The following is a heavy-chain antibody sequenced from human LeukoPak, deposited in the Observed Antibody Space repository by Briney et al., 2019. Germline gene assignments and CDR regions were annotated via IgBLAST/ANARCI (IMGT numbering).Heavy chain of an antibody. CDR3: ARRLLRGGWFDP. D-gene: IGHD3-10*01. CDR2: MNPNSGNT. V-gene: IGHV1-8*01. Sequence: ASVKVSCMASGYTFTSYDINWVRQATGQGLEWMGWMNPNSGNTGYAQKFQGRVTMTRNTSISTAYMELSSLRSEDTAVYYCARRLLRGGWFDPWGQGTLVTVSS. J-gene: IGHJ5*02. CDR1: GYTFTSYD.